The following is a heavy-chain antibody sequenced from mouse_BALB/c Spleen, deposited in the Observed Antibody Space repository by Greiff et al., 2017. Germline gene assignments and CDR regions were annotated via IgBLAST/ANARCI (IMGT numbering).Heavy chain of an antibody. V-gene: IGHV5-9-1*01. J-gene: IGHJ4*01. CDR3: AIPYDGYYEGAMDY. CDR1: GFTFSSYA. D-gene: IGHD2-3*01. Sequence: EVMLVESGGGLVKPGGSLKLSCAASGFTFSSYAMSWVRQTPEKRLEWVATISSGGSYTYYPDSVKGRFTISRDNAKNTLYLQMSSLRSEDTAMYYCAIPYDGYYEGAMDYWGQGTSVTVSS. CDR2: ISSGGSYT.